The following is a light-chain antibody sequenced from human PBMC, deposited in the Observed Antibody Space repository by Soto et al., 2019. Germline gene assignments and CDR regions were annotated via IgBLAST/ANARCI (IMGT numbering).Light chain of an antibody. V-gene: IGKV1-5*03. Sequence: DIQMNQSPSTLSATVGDRVTITCRASQSISSWLAWYQQKPGKAPKLLIYKASSLESGVPSRFSGSGSGTEFTLTISSLQPDDFATYYCQQYPTFGQGTKVDIK. J-gene: IGKJ1*01. CDR3: QQYPT. CDR1: QSISSW. CDR2: KAS.